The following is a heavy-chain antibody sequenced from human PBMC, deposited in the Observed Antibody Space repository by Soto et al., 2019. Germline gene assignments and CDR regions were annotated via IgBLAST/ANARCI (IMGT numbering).Heavy chain of an antibody. J-gene: IGHJ4*02. Sequence: EVQLVESGGGLVQPGGSLRLSCAVSGFTFSGDWMHRVRQAPGKGLVWVSRINSDGSSTSYADSVKGRFTISRDNAKNTLYLQMNSLRAEDTAVYYCASTVVTGYWGQGTLVTVSS. D-gene: IGHD2-15*01. CDR2: INSDGSST. V-gene: IGHV3-74*01. CDR3: ASTVVTGY. CDR1: GFTFSGDW.